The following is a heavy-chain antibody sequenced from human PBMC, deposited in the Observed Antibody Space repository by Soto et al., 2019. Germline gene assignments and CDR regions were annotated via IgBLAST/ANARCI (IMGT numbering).Heavy chain of an antibody. V-gene: IGHV1-46*01. CDR1: GYTFTSYY. CDR3: ARVGESSWYYYYYGMDV. Sequence: ASVKVSCKASGYTFTSYYMHWVRQAPGQGLEWMGIINPSGGSTSYAQKFQGRVTMTRDTSTSTVYMELSSLRSEDTAVYYCARVGESSWYYYYYGMDVWGQGTTVTVSS. D-gene: IGHD6-13*01. CDR2: INPSGGST. J-gene: IGHJ6*02.